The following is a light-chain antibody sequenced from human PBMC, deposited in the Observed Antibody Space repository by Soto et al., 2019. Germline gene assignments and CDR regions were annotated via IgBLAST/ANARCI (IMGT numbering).Light chain of an antibody. CDR3: QQYDNLPYT. V-gene: IGKV1-33*01. CDR1: QDISNY. J-gene: IGKJ2*01. Sequence: DIQMTQSPSSLSASVGDRVTITCQASQDISNYLNWYQQKPGKAPKLLIYDASNLETGVPSRFSGSGSGTDFTFTIRSLQPEDIATYYCQQYDNLPYTFGQGNKLEIK. CDR2: DAS.